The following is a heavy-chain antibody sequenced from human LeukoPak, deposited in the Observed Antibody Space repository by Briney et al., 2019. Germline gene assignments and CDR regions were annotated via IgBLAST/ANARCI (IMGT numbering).Heavy chain of an antibody. D-gene: IGHD2-2*01. CDR3: ATVACRSTSCHVDWSDP. J-gene: IGHJ5*02. Sequence: GASVTLSCTVSGYTLTKLSMHWVRRAPGKGLEWMGGIDPEDGETIYAQTFKGRVTITEDTSTDSAYMQLSSLRSEDTAVYYCATVACRSTSCHVDWSDPWGEGRMVTVCS. CDR2: IDPEDGET. CDR1: GYTLTKLS. V-gene: IGHV1-24*01.